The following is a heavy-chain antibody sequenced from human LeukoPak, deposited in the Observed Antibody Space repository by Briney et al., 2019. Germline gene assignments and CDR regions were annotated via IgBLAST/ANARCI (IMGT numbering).Heavy chain of an antibody. CDR2: INSDGSST. Sequence: PGGSLRLSCAASGFTFSSYWMHWVRQAPGKGLVWVSRINSDGSSTSYADSVKGRFTISRDNAKNTLYLQMNSLRAEDTAVYYCAREGQYYGFWSGFNWFDPWGQGTLVTVSS. D-gene: IGHD3-3*01. V-gene: IGHV3-74*01. J-gene: IGHJ5*02. CDR1: GFTFSSYW. CDR3: AREGQYYGFWSGFNWFDP.